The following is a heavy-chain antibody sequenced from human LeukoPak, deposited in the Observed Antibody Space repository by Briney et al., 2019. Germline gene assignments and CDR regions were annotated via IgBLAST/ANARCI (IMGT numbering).Heavy chain of an antibody. V-gene: IGHV3-48*03. CDR1: GFTFSSYE. Sequence: PGGSLRLSCAASGFTFSSYEMNWVRQAPGKGLEWVSYISSSGSTIYYADSVKGRFTISRDNAKNSLYLQMNSLRAEDTAVYYCATYYYDSSGPFDYWRQGTLVTVSS. D-gene: IGHD3-22*01. J-gene: IGHJ4*02. CDR2: ISSSGSTI. CDR3: ATYYYDSSGPFDY.